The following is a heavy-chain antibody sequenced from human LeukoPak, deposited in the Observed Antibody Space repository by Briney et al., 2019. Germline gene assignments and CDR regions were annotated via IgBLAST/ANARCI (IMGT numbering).Heavy chain of an antibody. CDR3: VRGDDYIFDY. CDR1: GDPITSVNW. Sequence: PSETLSLTCAVSGDPITSVNWWSRVRQSPGKGLEWIGEISHSGATNHNPSLKSRVTMSLDKSKNQLSLRVNSVTAADAAVYYCVRGDDYIFDYWGQGTLVTVSS. D-gene: IGHD4-11*01. V-gene: IGHV4-4*02. J-gene: IGHJ4*02. CDR2: ISHSGAT.